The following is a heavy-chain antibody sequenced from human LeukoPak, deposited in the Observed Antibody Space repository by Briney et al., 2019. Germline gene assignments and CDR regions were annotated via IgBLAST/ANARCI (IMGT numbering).Heavy chain of an antibody. Sequence: GGSLRLSCAASGFSVSSNYMNWVRQAPGKGLEWVSVIYSGGSTYYADSVKGRFTISRDNSKNTLYLQMNSLRAEDTAVYYCAREAVTRNYVEYWGQETLVTVSS. J-gene: IGHJ4*02. D-gene: IGHD4-17*01. V-gene: IGHV3-53*01. CDR2: IYSGGST. CDR1: GFSVSSNY. CDR3: AREAVTRNYVEY.